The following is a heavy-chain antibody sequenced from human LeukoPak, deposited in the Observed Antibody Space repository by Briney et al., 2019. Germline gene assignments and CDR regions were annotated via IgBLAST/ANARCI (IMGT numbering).Heavy chain of an antibody. CDR3: ARDWEDGDYLVRAFDI. J-gene: IGHJ3*02. D-gene: IGHD4-17*01. Sequence: ASVKVSCKASGGTFSSYAISWARQAPGQGLEWMGGIIPIFGTANYAQKFQGRVTITADESTSTAYMELSSLRSEDTAVYYCARDWEDGDYLVRAFDIWGQGTMVTVSS. CDR2: IIPIFGTA. CDR1: GGTFSSYA. V-gene: IGHV1-69*13.